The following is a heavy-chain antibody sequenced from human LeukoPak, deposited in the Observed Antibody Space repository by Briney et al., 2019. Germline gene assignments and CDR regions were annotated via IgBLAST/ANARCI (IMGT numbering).Heavy chain of an antibody. CDR2: MNPNSGST. CDR1: GYIFTSYD. CDR3: ARGTGNADY. J-gene: IGHJ4*02. D-gene: IGHD1-1*01. V-gene: IGHV1-8*01. Sequence: ASVKVSCKAPGYIFTSYDINWVRQATGQGLEFMGWMNPNSGSTGYAQKFQGRVTMTRNTSISTAYMELSSLTSEDTAVYYCARGTGNADYWGQGTLVTVYS.